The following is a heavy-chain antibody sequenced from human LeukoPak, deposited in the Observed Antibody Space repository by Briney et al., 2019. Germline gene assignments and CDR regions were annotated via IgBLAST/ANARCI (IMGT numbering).Heavy chain of an antibody. CDR3: AKGSSGYFADL. CDR1: GFIFNNFG. J-gene: IGHJ5*02. CDR2: ISNDGSGT. D-gene: IGHD3-22*01. V-gene: IGHV3-23*01. Sequence: GGSLRLSCTASGFIFNNFGLMWVRQAPGKGLEWVSAISNDGSGTTYADFVKGRFTISRDNSKNTLFLQMNSLRAEDTALYYCAKGSSGYFADLWGQGTLVTVSS.